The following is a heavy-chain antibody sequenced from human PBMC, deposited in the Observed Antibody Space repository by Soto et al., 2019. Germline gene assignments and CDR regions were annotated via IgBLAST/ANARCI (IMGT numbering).Heavy chain of an antibody. J-gene: IGHJ6*02. V-gene: IGHV4-30-4*01. CDR3: ARYCSSSSCHTTYGMDV. D-gene: IGHD2-2*02. CDR2: IYYSGTT. Sequence: QVQLQESGPGLVKPSQTLSLTCTVSGGPIRDGDYYWSWIRQPPGKGLEWIGYIYYSGTTYYNASRKSRLTISVDPSENQFSLKLSSVTAADTAVYFCARYCSSSSCHTTYGMDVWGQGTTVTVSS. CDR1: GGPIRDGDYY.